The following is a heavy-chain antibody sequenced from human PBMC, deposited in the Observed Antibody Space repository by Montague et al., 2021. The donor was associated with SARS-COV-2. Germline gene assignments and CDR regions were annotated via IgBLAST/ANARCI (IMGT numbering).Heavy chain of an antibody. J-gene: IGHJ6*02. CDR3: ARAAPWSFRDILTGYYYYYGMDV. CDR2: IYYSGST. D-gene: IGHD3-9*01. V-gene: IGHV4-31*03. Sequence: TLSLTCTVSGGSISSGGYYWGWIRQHPGKGLEWIGYIYYSGSTYYNPSLKSRVTISVDTSKNQFSLKLSSVTAADTAVYYCARAAPWSFRDILTGYYYYYGMDVWGQGTTVTVSS. CDR1: GGSISSGGYY.